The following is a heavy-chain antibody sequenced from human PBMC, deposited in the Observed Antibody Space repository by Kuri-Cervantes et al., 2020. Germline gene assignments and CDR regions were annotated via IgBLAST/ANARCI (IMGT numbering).Heavy chain of an antibody. J-gene: IGHJ4*02. CDR3: ARDANYYGSGGFDY. V-gene: IGHV3-53*01. CDR2: IYSGGST. Sequence: GESLKISCAASGFTVSSNYMSWVRQAPGKGLEWVSVIYSGGSTYYADSVKGRFTISRDNSKNTLYLQMNSLRAEDTAVYYCARDANYYGSGGFDYWGQGTLVTVSS. CDR1: GFTVSSNY. D-gene: IGHD3-10*01.